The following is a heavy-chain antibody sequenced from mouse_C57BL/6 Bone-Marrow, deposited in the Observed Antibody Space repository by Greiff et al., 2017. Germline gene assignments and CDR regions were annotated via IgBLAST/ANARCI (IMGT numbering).Heavy chain of an antibody. Sequence: QVQLQQPGAELVKPGASVKMSCKASGYTFTSYWITWVKQRPGQGLEWIGDIYPTSGRTNYNEKFKGKAILTVDTSSNTAYMQLSSLTSEDSAVFYCARSCPLGRSIDYWGQGTTLTVSS. CDR3: ARSCPLGRSIDY. J-gene: IGHJ2*01. CDR1: GYTFTSYW. D-gene: IGHD4-1*01. V-gene: IGHV1-55*01. CDR2: IYPTSGRT.